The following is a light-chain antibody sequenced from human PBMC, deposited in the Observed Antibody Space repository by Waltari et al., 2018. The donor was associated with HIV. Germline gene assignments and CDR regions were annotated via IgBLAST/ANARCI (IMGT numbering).Light chain of an antibody. CDR2: DVS. CDR1: SSDLGGYNY. Sequence: QSALTQPASVSGSPGQSITISCTGTSSDLGGYNYVSWYQQHPGKAPKLMISDVSHRPSGVSNRVSGTNSGNTASLTIAGLQAEDDADYYCSSYTSISTLGVFGSGTKVTVL. V-gene: IGLV2-14*03. J-gene: IGLJ1*01. CDR3: SSYTSISTLGV.